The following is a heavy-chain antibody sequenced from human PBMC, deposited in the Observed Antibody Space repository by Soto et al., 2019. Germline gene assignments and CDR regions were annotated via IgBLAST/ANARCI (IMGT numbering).Heavy chain of an antibody. CDR3: ARGYCSGGKCYSGMDV. CDR1: GATFRTPG. V-gene: IGHV1-69*01. CDR2: IIPISGTT. J-gene: IGHJ6*04. Sequence: WASLPVLFTAAGATFRTPGMIWLRQSAGHGLEWMGGIIPISGTTYYTQKFQGRVTITADEPTSTAFMELSSLKSDDTAVFYCARGYCSGGKCYSGMDVWGKGTMVT. D-gene: IGHD2-15*01.